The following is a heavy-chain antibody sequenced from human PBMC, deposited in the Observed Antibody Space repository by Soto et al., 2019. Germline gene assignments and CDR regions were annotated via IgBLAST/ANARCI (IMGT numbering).Heavy chain of an antibody. D-gene: IGHD1-26*01. CDR1: GFTFKYYA. Sequence: PGGSLRLSCAASGFTFKYYAMTWVRQAPGKGLEWVSSISDSGTNTYYADSVKGRFSISRDNSRNTLYLHMSSLRADDTAVYYCAKRGSGTRIYYYCYGMDVWGQGTTVTVSS. J-gene: IGHJ6*02. CDR3: AKRGSGTRIYYYCYGMDV. V-gene: IGHV3-23*01. CDR2: ISDSGTNT.